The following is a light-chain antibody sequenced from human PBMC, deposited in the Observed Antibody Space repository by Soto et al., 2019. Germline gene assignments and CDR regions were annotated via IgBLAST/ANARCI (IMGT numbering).Light chain of an antibody. CDR2: GAS. CDR1: QSVTYN. J-gene: IGKJ1*01. Sequence: EIVFTQSPGTLSLSPGERVTLSCRATQSVTYNLAWYRQKPGQAPRLLIYGASTRPTGIPARFSGRGAGTEFTLTITSLQSEDFEVYDCQQYNDWLWTFGQGTKVDIK. CDR3: QQYNDWLWT. V-gene: IGKV3D-15*01.